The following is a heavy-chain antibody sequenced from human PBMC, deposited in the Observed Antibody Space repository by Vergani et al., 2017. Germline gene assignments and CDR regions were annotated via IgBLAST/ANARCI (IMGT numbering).Heavy chain of an antibody. D-gene: IGHD7-27*01. Sequence: EVQLVESGGGLVKPGGSLRLSCAASGFTFSSYSMNWVRQAPGKGLEWVSYISSSSSYIYYADSVKGRFTISRDNAKNSLYLQMNSLRAEDTAVYYCARGALTGFVLSAFDIWGQGTMVTVSS. J-gene: IGHJ3*02. CDR2: ISSSSSYI. CDR1: GFTFSSYS. CDR3: ARGALTGFVLSAFDI. V-gene: IGHV3-21*05.